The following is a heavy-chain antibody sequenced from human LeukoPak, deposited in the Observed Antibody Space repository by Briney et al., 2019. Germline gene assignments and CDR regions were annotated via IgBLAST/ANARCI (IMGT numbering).Heavy chain of an antibody. J-gene: IGHJ4*02. Sequence: GGSLRLSCAASGFTVSTNYMSWVRQVPGKGLEWVSVIYSGGTTYYADSVQGRFTISRDNSQNTLYLQMSSLRAEDTAVYYCARKLYSRDDYWGQGTLVTVSS. CDR3: ARKLYSRDDY. V-gene: IGHV3-66*01. D-gene: IGHD5-18*01. CDR2: IYSGGTT. CDR1: GFTVSTNY.